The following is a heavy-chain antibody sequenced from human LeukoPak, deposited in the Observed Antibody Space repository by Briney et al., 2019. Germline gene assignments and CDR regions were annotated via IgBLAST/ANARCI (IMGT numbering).Heavy chain of an antibody. CDR2: INGGGTTT. D-gene: IGHD6-13*01. V-gene: IGHV3-11*04. J-gene: IGHJ6*03. CDR3: ARDALTAAGAGITYYYYYMDV. CDR1: GFAFRDYY. Sequence: GGSLRLSCAASGFAFRDYYMSWIRQTPGKGLEWVSFINGGGTTTYYADSVKGRFTISRDNAKKSVYLEMNSLRAEDTGVYYCARDALTAAGAGITYYYYYMDVWGKGTTVSVSS.